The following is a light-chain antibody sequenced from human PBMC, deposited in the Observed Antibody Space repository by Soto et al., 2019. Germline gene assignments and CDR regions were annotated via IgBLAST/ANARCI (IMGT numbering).Light chain of an antibody. CDR2: KAS. J-gene: IGKJ3*01. V-gene: IGKV1-5*03. CDR1: QNSKSW. CDR3: QEYNSYSRFT. Sequence: DIQMTQSPSTLSASVGDRVAITCRASQNSKSWLAWYQQKPGKAPKLLIYKASSLESEVPSRFSGSGSGTEFTLTISCLQPDDFATYYCQEYNSYSRFTFGPGTKVDVK.